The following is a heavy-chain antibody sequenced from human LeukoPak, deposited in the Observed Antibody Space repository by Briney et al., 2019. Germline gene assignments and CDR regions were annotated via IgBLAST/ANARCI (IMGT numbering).Heavy chain of an antibody. V-gene: IGHV4-39*07. CDR3: ARDRPLGTAAAATAYFHH. Sequence: SETLSLTCTVSGASITSSNYYWLWLRQPPGKGLEWIGSIYYTGITYYNLSLKSRVTISVDTSKYQCSLRLSSVTAADTAVYYCARDRPLGTAAAATAYFHHWGQGTLVTVSS. CDR1: GASITSSNYY. CDR2: IYYTGIT. J-gene: IGHJ1*01. D-gene: IGHD6-13*01.